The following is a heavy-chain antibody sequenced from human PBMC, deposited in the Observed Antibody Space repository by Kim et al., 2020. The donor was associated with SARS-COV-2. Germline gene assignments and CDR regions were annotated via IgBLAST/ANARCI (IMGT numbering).Heavy chain of an antibody. CDR1: GFTFSSYD. D-gene: IGHD2-15*01. V-gene: IGHV3-13*01. CDR3: ARADCSGGSCYSYYYMDV. CDR2: IGTAGDT. J-gene: IGHJ6*03. Sequence: GGSLRLSCAASGFTFSSYDMHWVRQATGKGLEWVSAIGTAGDTYYPGSVKGRFTISRENAKNSLYLQMNSLRAGDTAVYYCARADCSGGSCYSYYYMDVWGKGTTVTVSS.